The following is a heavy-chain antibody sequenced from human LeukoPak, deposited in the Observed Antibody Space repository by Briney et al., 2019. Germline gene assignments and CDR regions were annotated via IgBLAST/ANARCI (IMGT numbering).Heavy chain of an antibody. CDR3: ASSGSYRFDY. D-gene: IGHD1-26*01. CDR1: GFTFSSYS. CDR2: ITTSGTAM. Sequence: GGSLRLSCAASGFTFSSYSMNWVRQDPGKGLEWVSHITTSGTAMFYADSVKGRFTISRDNAKNSLYLQMNSLRDEDTAVYYCASSGSYRFDYWGQGTLVTVSS. J-gene: IGHJ4*02. V-gene: IGHV3-48*02.